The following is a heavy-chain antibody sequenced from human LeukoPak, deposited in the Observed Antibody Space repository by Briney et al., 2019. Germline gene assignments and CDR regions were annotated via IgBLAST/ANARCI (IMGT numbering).Heavy chain of an antibody. V-gene: IGHV3-33*01. J-gene: IGHJ3*01. CDR2: IWSDGKRN. CDR3: ARVHGSGIPARNVFSV. D-gene: IGHD3-3*01. Sequence: PGGSLRLSCAASGFTFSHYGIHWVRQAPGEGLEWVAVIWSDGKRNYYADSVKGRFTISRDNSQNTVYLQMNSLRAEDTAVYYCARVHGSGIPARNVFSVWGQGTTVTVSS. CDR1: GFTFSHYG.